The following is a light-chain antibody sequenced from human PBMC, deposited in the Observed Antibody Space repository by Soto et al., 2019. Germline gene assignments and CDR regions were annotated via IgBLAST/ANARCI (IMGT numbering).Light chain of an antibody. Sequence: EIVMTQSPATLSVSPGERATLSCRASQSVGSNLAWYQQKPGQAPRLLIYGASTRATGTPARFSGSGSGTQCTLTISGLQSEDFAVYYCQQYNNWPQTFGQGTKVDIK. V-gene: IGKV3-15*01. CDR3: QQYNNWPQT. J-gene: IGKJ1*01. CDR1: QSVGSN. CDR2: GAS.